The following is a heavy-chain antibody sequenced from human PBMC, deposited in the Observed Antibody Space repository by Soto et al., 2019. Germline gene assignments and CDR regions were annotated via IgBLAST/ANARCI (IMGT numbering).Heavy chain of an antibody. CDR3: AHSWGVQGFVDY. CDR2: IYWDDDK. CDR1: GFSLSTSGVG. D-gene: IGHD3-10*01. V-gene: IGHV2-5*02. J-gene: IGHJ4*02. Sequence: QITLKESGPTLVKPTQTLTLTCTFSGFSLSTSGVGVGWIRQPPGKALEWLALIYWDDDKRYSPSLKSRLTITKDTAKNHVVLTMTNMGPVDTATYYCAHSWGVQGFVDYWGQGTLVTVSS.